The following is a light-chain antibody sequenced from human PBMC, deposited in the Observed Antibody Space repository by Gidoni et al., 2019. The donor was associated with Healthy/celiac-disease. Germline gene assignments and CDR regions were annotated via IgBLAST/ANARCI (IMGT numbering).Light chain of an antibody. CDR2: WAS. CDR3: QQYYSTPPYT. CDR1: QSVLYSSNNKNY. Sequence: EIVLTQSPDYLAVSLGERATINCKSSQSVLYSSNNKNYLAWYQQKPGQPPKLLIYWASTRESGVPDRFSGSGSGTDFTLTISSLQAEDVAVYYCQQYYSTPPYTFGQGTKLEIK. V-gene: IGKV4-1*01. J-gene: IGKJ2*01.